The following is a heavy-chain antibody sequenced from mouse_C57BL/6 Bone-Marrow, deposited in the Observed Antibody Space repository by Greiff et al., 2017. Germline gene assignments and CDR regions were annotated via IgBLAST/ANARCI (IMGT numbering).Heavy chain of an antibody. D-gene: IGHD3-2*02. V-gene: IGHV1-82*01. J-gene: IGHJ2*01. CDR3: ATAQATYFDY. CDR2: IYPGDGDT. Sequence: QVQLQQSGPELVKPGASVKLSCKASGYAFSSSWMNWVKQRPGKGLEWIGRIYPGDGDTNYNGKFKGKATLTADKSSSTAYMQLSSLTSEDSAVYFCATAQATYFDYWGQGTTLTVSS. CDR1: GYAFSSSW.